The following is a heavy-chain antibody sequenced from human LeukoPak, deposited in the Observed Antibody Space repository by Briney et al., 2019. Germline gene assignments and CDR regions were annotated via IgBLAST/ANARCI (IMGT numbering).Heavy chain of an antibody. Sequence: GGSLRLSCAASGFTFNTYSMNWVRQAPGKGLEWVSSISSRDTYIHYADSVDGRCTISRDNAKNSLYLQMNSLRAEGTAVYYCAKNLIPRNYFDYWGQGTLVTVSS. CDR2: ISSRDTYI. V-gene: IGHV3-21*04. CDR3: AKNLIPRNYFDY. D-gene: IGHD2-21*01. CDR1: GFTFNTYS. J-gene: IGHJ4*02.